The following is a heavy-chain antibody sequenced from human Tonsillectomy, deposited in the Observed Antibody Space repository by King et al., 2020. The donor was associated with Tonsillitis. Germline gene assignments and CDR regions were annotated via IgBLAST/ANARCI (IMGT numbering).Heavy chain of an antibody. CDR2: IYSGGSST. J-gene: IGHJ5*02. CDR3: AKGDQGFDP. V-gene: IGHV3-23*03. D-gene: IGHD2-21*01. CDR1: GFTFRSYA. Sequence: VQLVESGGGLVQPGGSLRLSCAASGFTFRSYAMSWVRQAPGKGLEWVSVIYSGGSSTYYADSVKGRFTISRDNSKNTLYLQMNSLRDQDTAVYYCAKGDQGFDPWGQGALVTVSS.